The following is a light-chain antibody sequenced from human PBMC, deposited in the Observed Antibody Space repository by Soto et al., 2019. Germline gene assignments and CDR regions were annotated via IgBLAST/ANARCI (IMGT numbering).Light chain of an antibody. CDR2: KAS. CDR3: QQHNSYSVA. J-gene: IGKJ5*01. CDR1: QTISSC. V-gene: IGKV1-5*03. Sequence: LQMTQPPSKLSSPLADRPTITSRASQTISSCLAWYQQKPGKAPKLLIYKASSLESGVPSRFSGSGSGTEFTLTISSLQPDDFATYYCQQHNSYSVAFGQGTRLEI.